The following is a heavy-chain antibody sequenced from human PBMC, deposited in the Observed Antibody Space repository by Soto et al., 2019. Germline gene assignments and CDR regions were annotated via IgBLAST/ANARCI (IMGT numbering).Heavy chain of an antibody. Sequence: QVQLVESGGGVVQPGRSLRLSCAASAFTFRNYGMHWVRQGPGKGLEWVAVISHDGGNKYYADSVKGRFTISRDNPKNTLWLKRNSWRAEDTAVYYCAKARYDSGGYVDYWGQGPLVPVPS. CDR1: AFTFRNYG. CDR3: AKARYDSGGYVDY. J-gene: IGHJ4*02. CDR2: ISHDGGNK. D-gene: IGHD3-22*01. V-gene: IGHV3-30*18.